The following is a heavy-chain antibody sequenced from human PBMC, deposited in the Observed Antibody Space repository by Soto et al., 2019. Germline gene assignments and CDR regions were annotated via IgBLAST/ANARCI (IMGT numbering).Heavy chain of an antibody. CDR3: ANLGVSGTYFHFDD. V-gene: IGHV3-23*01. J-gene: IGHJ4*02. D-gene: IGHD3-10*01. CDR1: GFPFINFA. CDR2: ISGSGGRT. Sequence: GGSLRLSCEASGFPFINFAMNWVRQSPGKGLEWVSSISGSGGRTWYADSVRGRFTISRDNSQNTLYLQMNGLRGEDTAVYYCANLGVSGTYFHFDDWGQGALVTVSS.